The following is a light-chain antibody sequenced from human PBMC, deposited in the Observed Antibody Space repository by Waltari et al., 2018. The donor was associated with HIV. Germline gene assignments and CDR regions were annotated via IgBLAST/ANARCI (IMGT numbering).Light chain of an antibody. V-gene: IGLV2-14*01. Sequence: SALTQPASVSGSPGQSITISCSGTGRYVGTSKYVSWYQQHPGKAPKLLIYEVFNRPSGISNRFSGSKSGNTASLTVSGLRTEDEADYYCTSYTTSTTLIFGGGTTVTVL. CDR3: TSYTTSTTLI. J-gene: IGLJ2*01. CDR2: EVF. CDR1: GRYVGTSKY.